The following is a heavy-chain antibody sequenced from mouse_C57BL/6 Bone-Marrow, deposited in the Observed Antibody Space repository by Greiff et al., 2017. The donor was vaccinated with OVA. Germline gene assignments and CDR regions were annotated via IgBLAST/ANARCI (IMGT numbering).Heavy chain of an antibody. CDR1: GIDFSSYW. D-gene: IGHD1-1*01. J-gene: IGHJ1*03. V-gene: IGHV4-1*01. CDR2: INPDSSTI. CDR3: AICYGSSRYWYFDV. Sequence: EVKVVESGGGLVQPGGSLKLSCAASGIDFSSYWMSWVRRAPGKGLEWIGEINPDSSTINYAPSPKDKFIIYRDHANNTLYLQMSKVRSEDTALYYSAICYGSSRYWYFDVWGTGTTVTVSS.